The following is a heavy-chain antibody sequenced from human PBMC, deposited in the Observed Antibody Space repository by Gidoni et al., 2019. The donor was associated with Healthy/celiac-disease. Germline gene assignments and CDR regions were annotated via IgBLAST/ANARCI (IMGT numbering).Heavy chain of an antibody. J-gene: IGHJ3*02. V-gene: IGHV5-51*01. CDR1: GYSFTSYW. D-gene: IGHD3-3*01. CDR2: IYPGDSDT. CDR3: SPSDAFDI. Sequence: EVQLVQSGAEVKKPGESLKISCKGSGYSFTSYWIGWVRRVTGKGLAWMGIIYPGDSDTRYSPSFQGQVTIAADKSISTAMYYCARQRDYDFWSGYFSPSDAFDIWGQGTMVTVSS.